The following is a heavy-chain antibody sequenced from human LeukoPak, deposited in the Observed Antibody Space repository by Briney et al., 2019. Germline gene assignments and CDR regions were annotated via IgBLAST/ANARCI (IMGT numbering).Heavy chain of an antibody. CDR2: IYSGGST. V-gene: IGHV3-66*02. CDR3: ARGTGLEDPWGYYFDY. D-gene: IGHD3/OR15-3a*01. CDR1: GLTVSSNY. J-gene: IGHJ4*02. Sequence: GGSLRLSCAASGLTVSSNYMSWVRQAPGKGLEWVSVIYSGGSTYYADSVKGRFTISRDNSKNTLYLQMNSLRAEDTAVYYCARGTGLEDPWGYYFDYWGQGTLVTVSS.